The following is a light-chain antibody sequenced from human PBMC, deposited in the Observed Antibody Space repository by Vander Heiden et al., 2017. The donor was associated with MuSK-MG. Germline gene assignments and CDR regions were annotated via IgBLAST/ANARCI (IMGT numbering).Light chain of an antibody. Sequence: DVQMTQSTSSVSASVGHKVTITSRASQGVSTWLAWFQQKPGKAPKLLIYGASTWQSGVPSRFSGSGSGTDFTLTITSLQPEDFATYCCQQSNSLPRTFGQGTRVEIK. CDR2: GAS. CDR3: QQSNSLPRT. V-gene: IGKV1-12*01. CDR1: QGVSTW. J-gene: IGKJ1*01.